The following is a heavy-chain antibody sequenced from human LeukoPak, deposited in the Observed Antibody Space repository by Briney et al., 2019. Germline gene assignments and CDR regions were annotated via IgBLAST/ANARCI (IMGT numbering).Heavy chain of an antibody. Sequence: ASVKVSCKASGYTFTGYYMHWVRQAPGQGLEWMGWINPNSGGTNYAQKFQGRVTMTRDTSISTAYMELSRLRSDDTAVYYCARRFLLWFGELSIGAFDIWGQGTMVTVSS. CDR1: GYTFTGYY. CDR2: INPNSGGT. CDR3: ARRFLLWFGELSIGAFDI. J-gene: IGHJ3*02. V-gene: IGHV1-2*02. D-gene: IGHD3-10*01.